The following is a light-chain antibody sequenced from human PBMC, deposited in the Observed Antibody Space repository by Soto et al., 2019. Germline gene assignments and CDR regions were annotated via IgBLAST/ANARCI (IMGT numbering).Light chain of an antibody. CDR1: QSVTTN. Sequence: EVVMTQSPATLSVSPGERATLSCRASQSVTTNMAWYQQKPGQAPRLLIYGASTRATGIPARFSGSGSGTDFTLTISSLQSEDFAVYYCQQYNNWPTWTFGQGTKLDIK. J-gene: IGKJ1*01. CDR2: GAS. CDR3: QQYNNWPTWT. V-gene: IGKV3-15*01.